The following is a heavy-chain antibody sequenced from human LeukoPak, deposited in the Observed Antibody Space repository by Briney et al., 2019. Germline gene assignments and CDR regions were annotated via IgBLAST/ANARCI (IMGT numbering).Heavy chain of an antibody. Sequence: SGTLSLTCTVSGGSISSGNWWSWVRQPPGKGLEWIGEIDYSGTTNYNPSLKSRVTMSVDKSKNQFSLKLSSVTAADTAVYYCARDNQLLQLDYWGQGTLVTVSS. J-gene: IGHJ4*02. CDR2: IDYSGTT. V-gene: IGHV4-4*02. D-gene: IGHD2-2*01. CDR1: GGSISSGNW. CDR3: ARDNQLLQLDY.